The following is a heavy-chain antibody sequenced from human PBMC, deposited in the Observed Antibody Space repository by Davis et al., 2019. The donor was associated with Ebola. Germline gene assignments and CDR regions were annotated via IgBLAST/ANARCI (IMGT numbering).Heavy chain of an antibody. CDR2: IKQGGDER. J-gene: IGHJ4*02. CDR3: SRHSPFRFLDY. V-gene: IGHV3-7*03. CDR1: GFTFSSYW. Sequence: GESLKISCAASGFTFSSYWMSWVRQAPGKGLEWVANIKQGGDERYYVDSVKGRFIISRDDAKNSLYLQMNSLKTEDTAVYYCSRHSPFRFLDYWGQGTLVTVSS. D-gene: IGHD3-3*01.